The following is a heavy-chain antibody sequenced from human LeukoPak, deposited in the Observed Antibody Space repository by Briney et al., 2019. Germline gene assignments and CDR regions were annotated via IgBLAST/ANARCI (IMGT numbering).Heavy chain of an antibody. CDR3: ATYEGYFDS. Sequence: SETLSLTCTVSGGSISSYYWSWIRQPPGKGLEWIGYIYYSGSTNYNPSLQSRVSISIDTSKNQFYLRLSAVTAADTAIYYCATYEGYFDSWGQGTLVTVSS. CDR2: IYYSGST. V-gene: IGHV4-59*08. CDR1: GGSISSYY. D-gene: IGHD3-16*01. J-gene: IGHJ4*02.